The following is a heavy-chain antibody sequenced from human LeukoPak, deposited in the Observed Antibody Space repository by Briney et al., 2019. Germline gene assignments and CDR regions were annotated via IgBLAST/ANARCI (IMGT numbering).Heavy chain of an antibody. CDR3: AKDSVDCSGGSCYPSAYYYYYYMDV. CDR1: GFTFSSYG. J-gene: IGHJ6*03. Sequence: GGSLRLSCAASGFTFSSYGMHWVRQAPGKGLEWVAFIRYDGSNKYYADSVKGRFTISRDNSKNTLYLQMNSLRAEDTAVYYCAKDSVDCSGGSCYPSAYYYYYYMDVWGKGTTVTISS. CDR2: IRYDGSNK. D-gene: IGHD2-15*01. V-gene: IGHV3-30*02.